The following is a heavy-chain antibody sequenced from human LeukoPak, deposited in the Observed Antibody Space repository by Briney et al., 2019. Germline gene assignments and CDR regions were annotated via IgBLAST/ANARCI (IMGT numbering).Heavy chain of an antibody. CDR1: GFTLSSYW. CDR3: ARDLSWFGELSLDY. Sequence: GGSLRLSCAASGFTLSSYWMHWVRQTPGEGLVWISGIDSTGSDTRYAESVKGRFTISRDNAKNSLYLQMNSLRAEDTAVYYCARDLSWFGELSLDYWGQGTLVTVSS. CDR2: IDSTGSDT. J-gene: IGHJ4*02. V-gene: IGHV3-74*01. D-gene: IGHD3-10*01.